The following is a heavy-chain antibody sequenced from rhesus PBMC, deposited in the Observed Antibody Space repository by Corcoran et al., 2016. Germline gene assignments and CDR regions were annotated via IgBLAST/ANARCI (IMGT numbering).Heavy chain of an antibody. CDR2: SNSGGSRT. D-gene: IGHD4-29*01. CDR1: GFTFSSYW. CDR3: AKDLATVADTGDY. Sequence: EVQLVESGGGLAKPGGSLRLSCAASGFTFSSYWMNWVRQTPGKGLEWISASNSGGSRTYYADSVKGRFTISRDNSKNTLSLQMNSLRAEDTAVYYCAKDLATVADTGDYWGQGVLVTVSS. V-gene: IGHV3S42*01. J-gene: IGHJ4*01.